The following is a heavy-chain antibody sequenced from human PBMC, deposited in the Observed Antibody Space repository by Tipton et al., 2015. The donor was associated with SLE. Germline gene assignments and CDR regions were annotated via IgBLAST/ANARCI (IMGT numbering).Heavy chain of an antibody. CDR3: ARSAPLDAFDI. J-gene: IGHJ3*02. Sequence: TLSLTCTVSGGSISSHYWSWIRQPPGKGLEWIGYIYYSGSTNYNPSLKSRVTISVDTSKNQFSLKLSSVTAADTAVHYCARSAPLDAFDIWGQGTMVTVSS. CDR1: GGSISSHY. V-gene: IGHV4-59*11. D-gene: IGHD6-25*01. CDR2: IYYSGST.